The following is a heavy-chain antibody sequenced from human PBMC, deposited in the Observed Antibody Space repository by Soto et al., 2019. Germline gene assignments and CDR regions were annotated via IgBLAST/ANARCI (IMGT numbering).Heavy chain of an antibody. CDR1: GGAIDTYY. D-gene: IGHD5-18*01. CDR2: IYYSGTT. V-gene: IGHV4-59*13. J-gene: IGHJ3*02. CDR3: ARTAGTLENFCSGYGYHI. Sequence: PSETLSLTCSVSGGAIDTYYWTWFRQAPGKGLECIGNIYYSGTTNLNPALESRVTMSIDRAKKEFSLTLSSVTAADTAMYYCARTAGTLENFCSGYGYHIWGPGTKVTVSS.